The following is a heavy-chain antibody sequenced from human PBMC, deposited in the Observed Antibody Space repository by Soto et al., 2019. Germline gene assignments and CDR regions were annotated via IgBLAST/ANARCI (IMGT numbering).Heavy chain of an antibody. CDR2: ISSSSSYT. J-gene: IGHJ6*02. CDR1: GFTFSDYY. CDR3: ARDYYDSSGYYPNSYYYGLDV. D-gene: IGHD3-22*01. V-gene: IGHV3-11*06. Sequence: QVQLVESGGGLVKPGGSLRLSCAASGFTFSDYYMSWIRQAPGKGLEWVSYISSSSSYTDYADSMKGRFTISRDNAKNSLYLQMNSLRAEDTAVYYCARDYYDSSGYYPNSYYYGLDVWAQGTTVTVSS.